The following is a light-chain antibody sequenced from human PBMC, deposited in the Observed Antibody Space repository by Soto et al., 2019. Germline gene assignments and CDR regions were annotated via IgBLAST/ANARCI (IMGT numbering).Light chain of an antibody. CDR1: QTIRSW. V-gene: IGKV1-5*03. CDR2: KAS. Sequence: DIQMTQSPSTLYGSVGDRVTITYRASQTIRSWLAWYQQKPGKAPKLLIYKASTLKSGVPSRFSGSGSGTEFTLTISSLQPDDFATYYCQHYNSYSEAFGQGTKVDI. CDR3: QHYNSYSEA. J-gene: IGKJ1*01.